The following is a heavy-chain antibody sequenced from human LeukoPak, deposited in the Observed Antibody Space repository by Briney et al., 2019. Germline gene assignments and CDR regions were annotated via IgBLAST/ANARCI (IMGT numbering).Heavy chain of an antibody. V-gene: IGHV1-24*01. CDR1: GYTLTELS. CDR2: FDPEDGET. D-gene: IGHD2-15*01. CDR3: ATVWPCSGGSCYSLTFDY. Sequence: ASVKVSCKVSGYTLTELSMHWVRQAPGKGLEWMGGFDPEDGETIYAQKFQGRVTMTEDTSTDTAYMELSSLRSEDTAVYYCATVWPCSGGSCYSLTFDYWGQGTLVTVSS. J-gene: IGHJ4*02.